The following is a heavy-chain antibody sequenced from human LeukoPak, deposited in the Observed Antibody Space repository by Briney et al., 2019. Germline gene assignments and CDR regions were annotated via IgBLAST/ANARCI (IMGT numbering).Heavy chain of an antibody. CDR3: ARPPYYYDSSGYYYQDY. CDR2: IYYSGST. V-gene: IGHV4-39*01. J-gene: IGHJ4*02. D-gene: IGHD3-22*01. CDR1: GGSISSSSYY. Sequence: SETLSLTCTVSGGSISSSSYYWGWIRQPPGKGLEWIGSIYYSGSTYYNPSLKSRVTISVDTSKNQFSLKLSSVTAADTAVYYCARPPYYYDSSGYYYQDYWGQGTLVTVSS.